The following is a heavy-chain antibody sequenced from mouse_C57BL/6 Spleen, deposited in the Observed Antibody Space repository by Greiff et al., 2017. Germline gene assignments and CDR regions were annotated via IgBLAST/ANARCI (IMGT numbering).Heavy chain of an antibody. Sequence: EPGPGILQPSQTLSLTCYFSGFSLSTSNMGIGWIRQPSGKGLEWLAHLWWNDDKYYNPSLKSRLTIFKDTSNNQVYLKIPSVDTADTATYYCDQIGGYSYYFGYWGQGTTLTVSS. J-gene: IGHJ2*01. CDR3: DQIGGYSYYFGY. CDR2: LWWNDDK. V-gene: IGHV8-5*01. CDR1: GFSLSTSNMG. D-gene: IGHD2-3*01.